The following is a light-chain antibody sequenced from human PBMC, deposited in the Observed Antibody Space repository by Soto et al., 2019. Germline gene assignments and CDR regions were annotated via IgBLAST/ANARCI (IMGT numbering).Light chain of an antibody. J-gene: IGLJ3*02. CDR1: NNDVGAYNY. V-gene: IGLV2-14*03. CDR3: SSYTRSNTVL. CDR2: DVS. Sequence: QPVLTQPASVSGSPGQSITISCTGTNNDVGAYNYVSWFQQHPGKAPKTMIYDVSNRPSGVSNRFSGSKSGNTASLTISGLQAEDEADYYCSSYTRSNTVLFGGGTKLTVL.